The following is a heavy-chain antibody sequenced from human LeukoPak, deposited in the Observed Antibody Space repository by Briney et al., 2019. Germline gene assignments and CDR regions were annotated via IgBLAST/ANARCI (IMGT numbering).Heavy chain of an antibody. CDR3: ARSVGAYAYFNY. Sequence: SETLSLTCTVSGGSINNYYWSWIRQPAGKGLEWIGRIYSSGSTTYNPSLKSRVTMSVDTSKNQFSLKLSSVTAADTAQYYCARSVGAYAYFNYWGQGTLVTVSS. D-gene: IGHD1-26*01. CDR1: GGSINNYY. J-gene: IGHJ4*02. CDR2: IYSSGST. V-gene: IGHV4-4*07.